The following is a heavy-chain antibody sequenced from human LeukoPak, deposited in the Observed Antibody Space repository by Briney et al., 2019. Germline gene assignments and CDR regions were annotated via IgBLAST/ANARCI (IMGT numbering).Heavy chain of an antibody. CDR1: GGSISSNY. J-gene: IGHJ6*04. Sequence: SETLSLTCTLSGGSISSNYRSWIRQPPRKGLEWIGYTYYSGSTNYNTSLKSRVTLSVDTSKNQFSLNMSSVTAADTAVYYCANGPGSPLWYGMDVWGKGTTVTVSS. CDR2: TYYSGST. V-gene: IGHV4-59*01. D-gene: IGHD3-10*01. CDR3: ANGPGSPLWYGMDV.